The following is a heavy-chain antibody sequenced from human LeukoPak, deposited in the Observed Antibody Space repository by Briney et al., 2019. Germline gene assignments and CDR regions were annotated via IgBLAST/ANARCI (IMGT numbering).Heavy chain of an antibody. CDR1: GFTFSSYW. V-gene: IGHV3-7*01. Sequence: PGGSLRLSCAASGFTFSSYWMSWVRQAPGKGLEWVANIKQDGSEKYFVDSVKGRFTISRDNAKNSLYLQLNSLRAEDTAVYYCARGSGDFHPITFGAAFVSGMDVWGQGTTVTVSS. D-gene: IGHD3-16*02. CDR2: IKQDGSEK. CDR3: ARGSGDFHPITFGAAFVSGMDV. J-gene: IGHJ6*02.